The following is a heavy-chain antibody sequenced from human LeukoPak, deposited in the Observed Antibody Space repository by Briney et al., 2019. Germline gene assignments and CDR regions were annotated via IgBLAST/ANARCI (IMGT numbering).Heavy chain of an antibody. D-gene: IGHD4-17*01. Sequence: PSETLSLTCTVSGYSISSGNYWGWIRQPPGKGLEWMGSIDHSGSIYYNPSLKSRVTISVDTSKNQFSLKVSSVTAADTAVYYCTRDTGTTGEVKFDPWGQGTLVTVSS. V-gene: IGHV4-38-2*02. CDR2: IDHSGSI. CDR1: GYSISSGNY. CDR3: TRDTGTTGEVKFDP. J-gene: IGHJ5*02.